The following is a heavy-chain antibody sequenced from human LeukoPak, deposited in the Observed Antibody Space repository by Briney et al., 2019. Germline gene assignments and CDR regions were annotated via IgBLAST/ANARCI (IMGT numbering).Heavy chain of an antibody. CDR1: GGSISSSSYY. J-gene: IGHJ3*02. Sequence: PSETLSLTCTVSGGSISSSSYYWSWIRQPPGKGLEWIGEINHSGSTNYNPSLKSRVTISVDTSKNQFSLKLSSVTAADTAVYYCAIPQDTALITDAFDIWGQGTMVTVSS. V-gene: IGHV4-39*07. D-gene: IGHD5-18*01. CDR2: INHSGST. CDR3: AIPQDTALITDAFDI.